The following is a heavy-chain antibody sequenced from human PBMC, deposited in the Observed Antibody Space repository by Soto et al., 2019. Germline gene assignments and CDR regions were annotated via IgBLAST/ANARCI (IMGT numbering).Heavy chain of an antibody. Sequence: GGSLRLSCAASGFTFSSYWMSWVRQAPGKGLEWVANIKQDGSEKYYVDSVKGRFTISRDNAKNSLYLQMNSLRGEDTAVYYCARDETYYYSSGPVGGQGALVTVSS. V-gene: IGHV3-7*01. J-gene: IGHJ4*02. CDR1: GFTFSSYW. CDR2: IKQDGSEK. D-gene: IGHD3-10*01. CDR3: ARDETYYYSSGPV.